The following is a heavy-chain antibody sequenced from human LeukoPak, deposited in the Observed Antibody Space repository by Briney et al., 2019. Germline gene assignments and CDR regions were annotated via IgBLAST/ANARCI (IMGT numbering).Heavy chain of an antibody. CDR2: ISSSSSYI. V-gene: IGHV3-21*01. Sequence: GGSLRLSCAASGFTFSSYSMNWVRQAPGKGLEWVSSISSSSSYIYYADSVKDRFTISRDNAKNSLYLQMNSLRAEDTAVYYCARGPPGYYDFWSGYDYYGMDVWGQGTTVTVSS. CDR1: GFTFSSYS. D-gene: IGHD3-3*01. CDR3: ARGPPGYYDFWSGYDYYGMDV. J-gene: IGHJ6*02.